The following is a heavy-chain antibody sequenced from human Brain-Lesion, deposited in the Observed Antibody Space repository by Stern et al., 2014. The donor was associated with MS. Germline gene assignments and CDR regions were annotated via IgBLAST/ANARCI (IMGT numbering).Heavy chain of an antibody. D-gene: IGHD2-2*01. CDR1: GGSISSGGYY. V-gene: IGHV4-61*02. J-gene: IGHJ6*02. CDR2: IFNRGST. CDR3: ARGRVVPGFQYYATDV. Sequence: QVQLQESGPGLVKPSQTLSLSCTVSGGSISSGGYYWSWIRQPAGKGLEWIGRIFNRGSTSDNPSLQSRVTLSIDHSKNQFSLRLNSMTAADTAVYYCARGRVVPGFQYYATDVWGQGTTVIVSS.